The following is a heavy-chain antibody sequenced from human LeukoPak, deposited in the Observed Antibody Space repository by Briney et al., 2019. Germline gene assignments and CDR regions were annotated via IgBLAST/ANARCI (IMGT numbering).Heavy chain of an antibody. V-gene: IGHV4-34*01. CDR3: AREVRSGRYFDWLTP. D-gene: IGHD3-9*01. CDR2: INHSGST. Sequence: SETLSLTCAVYGGSFSGYYWSWIRQPPGKGLEWIGEINHSGSTSYNPSLKSRVTISVDTSKNQFSLKLSSVSAADTAVYYCAREVRSGRYFDWLTPWGQGTLVTVSS. J-gene: IGHJ5*02. CDR1: GGSFSGYY.